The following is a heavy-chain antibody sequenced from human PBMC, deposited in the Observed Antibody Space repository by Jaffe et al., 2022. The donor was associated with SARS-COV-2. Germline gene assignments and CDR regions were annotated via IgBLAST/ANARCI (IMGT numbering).Heavy chain of an antibody. CDR3: ARRGVCGGRDRCEWFDP. Sequence: EVQLVQSGAEVKKPGESLKISCKGSGYSFDSYWIGWVRQMPGKGLEWMGLIYPGDSDTRYNPSFRGQVTISADKSISTTYLQWSSLKASDTAIYYCARRGVCGGRDRCEWFDPWGQGTLVTVSS. J-gene: IGHJ5*02. V-gene: IGHV5-51*01. D-gene: IGHD2-15*01. CDR1: GYSFDSYW. CDR2: IYPGDSDT.